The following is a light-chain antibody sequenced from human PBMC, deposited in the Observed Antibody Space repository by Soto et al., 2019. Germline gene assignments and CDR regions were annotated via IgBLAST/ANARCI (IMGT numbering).Light chain of an antibody. CDR1: QSVSGY. Sequence: EIVLTQSPATLSLSPGERATLSCRASQSVSGYLAWYQQKPGQAPRLLIYDGSHRAAGIPSRFSGSGPGTDFTLTISGLEPEDFAVYYCQQRSNWLISFGPGTKVDI. CDR3: QQRSNWLIS. CDR2: DGS. J-gene: IGKJ3*01. V-gene: IGKV3-11*01.